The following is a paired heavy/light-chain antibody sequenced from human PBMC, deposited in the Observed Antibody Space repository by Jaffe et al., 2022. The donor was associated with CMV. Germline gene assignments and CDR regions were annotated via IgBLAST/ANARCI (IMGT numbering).Light chain of an antibody. J-gene: IGLJ3*02. CDR2: IGGDGRY. CDR1: SGHSEYI. Sequence: QPVLTQSSSASASLGSSVKLTCTLSSGHSEYIIAWHQQQPGKAPRYLMKIGGDGRYSKGSGVPDRFSASISGADRYLTISNLQSEDEADYYCETWDNRGVFGGGTKLTVL. CDR3: ETWDNRGV. V-gene: IGLV4-60*03.
Heavy chain of an antibody. CDR3: ARHEVLHGSGWDYYYIDV. Sequence: EVQLVQSGVEVKKPGESLKISCKGSGYSFTNYWIGWVRQMPGKGLEWMGIIYPGDSHVKYGPSFQGQVTISVDNFISTAYLQWSSLKASDTAIYYCARHEVLHGSGWDYYYIDVWGKGTTVTVSS. J-gene: IGHJ6*03. V-gene: IGHV5-51*01. CDR2: IYPGDSHV. CDR1: GYSFTNYW. D-gene: IGHD3-10*01.